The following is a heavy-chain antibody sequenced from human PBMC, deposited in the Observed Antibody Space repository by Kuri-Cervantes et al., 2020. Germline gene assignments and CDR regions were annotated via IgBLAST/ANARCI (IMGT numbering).Heavy chain of an antibody. D-gene: IGHD2-8*01. CDR2: ISYDGSNK. CDR1: GFTFSDYY. V-gene: IGHV3-30*01. J-gene: IGHJ4*02. CDR3: ASHNNEYKYALGH. Sequence: GESLKISCAASGFTFSDYYMSWVRQAPGKGLEWVAVISYDGSNKYYADSVKGRFTISRDNSKNTLYLQMNSLRAEDTALYYCASHNNEYKYALGHWGQGTQVTVSS.